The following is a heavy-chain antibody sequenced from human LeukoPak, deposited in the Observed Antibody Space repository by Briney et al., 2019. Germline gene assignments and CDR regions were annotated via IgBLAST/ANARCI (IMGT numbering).Heavy chain of an antibody. CDR2: IIPILGIA. J-gene: IGHJ4*02. CDR3: ARVPRIAAAGTDFDY. Sequence: GASVKVSCKASGGTSSSYAISWVRQAPGQGLEWMGRIIPILGIANYAQKFQGRVTITADKSTSTAYMELSSLRSEDTAVYYCARVPRIAAAGTDFDYWGQGTLVTVSS. V-gene: IGHV1-69*04. D-gene: IGHD6-13*01. CDR1: GGTSSSYA.